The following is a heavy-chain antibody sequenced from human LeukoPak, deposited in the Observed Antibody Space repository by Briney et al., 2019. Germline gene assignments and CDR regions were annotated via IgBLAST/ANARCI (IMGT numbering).Heavy chain of an antibody. CDR3: SRDGDVTGDIFDY. J-gene: IGHJ4*02. CDR2: MSSDGTRK. CDR1: GFTFSSFA. D-gene: IGHD2-21*02. Sequence: QPGRSLRLSCAASGFTFSSFAMHWVRQAPGKGLEWVAGMSSDGTRKIYADSVKGRFTISRDNSKITLFLQMSSLRPENTAVYYCSRDGDVTGDIFDYWGQGTLVTVS. V-gene: IGHV3-30*15.